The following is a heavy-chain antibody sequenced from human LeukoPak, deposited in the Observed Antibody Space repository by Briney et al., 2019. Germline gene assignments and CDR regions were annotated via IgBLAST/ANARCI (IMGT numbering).Heavy chain of an antibody. J-gene: IGHJ4*02. D-gene: IGHD3-22*01. CDR3: ASEGDSSGYLIY. V-gene: IGHV3-23*01. CDR2: VSGSGGST. Sequence: GGSLRLSCTASGFTFSSYAMSWVRQAPGKGLEWVSAVSGSGGSTYYADSVKGRFTISRDNSKNTLYLQMNSLRAEDTAVYYCASEGDSSGYLIYWGQGTLVTVSS. CDR1: GFTFSSYA.